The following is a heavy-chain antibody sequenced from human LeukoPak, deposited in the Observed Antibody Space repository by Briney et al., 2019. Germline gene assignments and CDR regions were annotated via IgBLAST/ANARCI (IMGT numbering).Heavy chain of an antibody. V-gene: IGHV1-18*01. CDR3: ARARWELRHFDY. J-gene: IGHJ4*02. CDR2: NSAYNGNT. D-gene: IGHD1-26*01. CDR1: GYTFTSYG. Sequence: ASVKVSCKASGYTFTSYGISWVRQAPGQGLEGMGWNSAYNGNTNYAQKLQGRVTMTTDTSTSTAYMELRSLRSDDTAVYYCARARWELRHFDYWGQGTLVTVSS.